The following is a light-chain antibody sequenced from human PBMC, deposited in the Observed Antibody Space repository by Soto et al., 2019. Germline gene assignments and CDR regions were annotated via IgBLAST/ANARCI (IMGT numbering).Light chain of an antibody. J-gene: IGKJ2*01. Sequence: EVVFTQSPGTLSLSPGEGATLSCRASQSVGSNYLAWFQQKLGRAPRLLIYGASSRATGMPDRFSGSGSGTDFTLTMTRLEPEDSAVYYCQQYGNSPYTFGQGTKVDIK. CDR2: GAS. CDR3: QQYGNSPYT. CDR1: QSVGSNY. V-gene: IGKV3-20*01.